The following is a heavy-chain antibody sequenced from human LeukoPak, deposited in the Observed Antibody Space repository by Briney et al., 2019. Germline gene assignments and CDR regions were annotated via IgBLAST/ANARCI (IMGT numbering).Heavy chain of an antibody. V-gene: IGHV1-2*02. Sequence: ASVKVSCKASGYTFTGYYMHWVRQAPGQGLEWMGWISPNSGGTNYAQHFQGRVTMSRDTSISTAYMDLSRLRSDDTAVYYCARAVGYGSGTYRQYFFDYWGQGTLVTVSS. CDR3: ARAVGYGSGTYRQYFFDY. CDR1: GYTFTGYY. J-gene: IGHJ4*02. D-gene: IGHD3-10*01. CDR2: ISPNSGGT.